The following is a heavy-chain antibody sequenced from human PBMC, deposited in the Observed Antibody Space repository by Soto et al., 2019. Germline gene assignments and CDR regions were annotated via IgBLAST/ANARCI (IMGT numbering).Heavy chain of an antibody. CDR3: ARVDHRGYFSVLTDF. V-gene: IGHV4-39*07. D-gene: IGHD3-10*02. CDR1: GGSISSSRSY. J-gene: IGHJ4*02. CDR2: FYYTGGT. Sequence: SETLSLTCTVSGGSISSSRSYWGWVRQPPGKGLEWIVSFYYTGGTYSTYYNPSLKSRVTISADTSRNQFSLSLSSLTAADTAVYYCARVDHRGYFSVLTDFWGQGILVTVSS.